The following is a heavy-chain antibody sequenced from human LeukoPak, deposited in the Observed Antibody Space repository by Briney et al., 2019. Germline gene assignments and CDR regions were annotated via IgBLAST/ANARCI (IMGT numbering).Heavy chain of an antibody. D-gene: IGHD5-12*01. CDR1: GXTFSSYD. J-gene: IGHJ3*02. V-gene: IGHV3-23*01. CDR2: ISGAGGTT. CDR3: AKDLVATTYRDAFDI. Sequence: GGSLRLSCAASGXTFSSYDMSWVRQAPGKGLEWVSYISGAGGTTYYADSVKGRFTISRDNSKNTMYLQMNSLRAGDTAVHYCAKDLVATTYRDAFDIWGQGTMVTVSS.